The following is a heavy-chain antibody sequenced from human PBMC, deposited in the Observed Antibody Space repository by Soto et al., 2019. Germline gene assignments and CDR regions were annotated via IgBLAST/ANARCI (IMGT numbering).Heavy chain of an antibody. CDR2: IYYSGST. D-gene: IGHD3-10*01. V-gene: IGHV4-30-4*01. CDR3: ASAEYYYGSGNDY. Sequence: SETLSLTCTVSGGSISSGDYYWSWIRQPPGKGLEWIGYIYYSGSTYYNPSLKSRVTISVDTSKNQFSLKLSSVTAADTAVYYCASAEYYYGSGNDYWGQGTLVTVSS. J-gene: IGHJ4*02. CDR1: GGSISSGDYY.